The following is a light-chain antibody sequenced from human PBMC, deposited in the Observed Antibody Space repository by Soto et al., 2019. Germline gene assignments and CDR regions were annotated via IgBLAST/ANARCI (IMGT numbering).Light chain of an antibody. CDR2: DAS. Sequence: ELVLTQSPANLSLSPGERATLLCRASQSVSSYLAWYQQKPGQAPRLLIYDASNRATGIPARFSGSGSGTDFTLTISSLEPEDFAVYYCQLRSNWPTFGGGTKVDIK. CDR1: QSVSSY. CDR3: QLRSNWPT. J-gene: IGKJ4*01. V-gene: IGKV3-11*01.